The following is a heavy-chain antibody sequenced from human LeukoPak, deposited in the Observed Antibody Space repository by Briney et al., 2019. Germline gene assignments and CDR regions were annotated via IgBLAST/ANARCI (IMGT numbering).Heavy chain of an antibody. Sequence: ASVKVSCKASGYTFTGYYMHWVRQAPGQGLEWMGWINPNSGGTNYAQKFQGRVTMTRDTSISTAYMELSSPRSDDTAVYYCAREGANDDYSNYYFDYWGQGTLVTVSS. J-gene: IGHJ4*02. CDR2: INPNSGGT. CDR3: AREGANDDYSNYYFDY. D-gene: IGHD4-11*01. CDR1: GYTFTGYY. V-gene: IGHV1-2*02.